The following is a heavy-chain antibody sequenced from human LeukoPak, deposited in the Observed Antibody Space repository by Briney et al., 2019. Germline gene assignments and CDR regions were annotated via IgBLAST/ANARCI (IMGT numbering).Heavy chain of an antibody. V-gene: IGHV3-53*01. CDR1: GFTVSGVY. CDR2: IYSDDGT. D-gene: IGHD6-13*01. Sequence: GGSLRLSCVASGFTVSGVYMSWVRQAPGKGLEWVSVIYSDDGTYYADSVKGRLTISRDYSKNTLNLQMNSLRAEDTAVYYCASRPRDAAALDYWGQGTLVTVSS. CDR3: ASRPRDAAALDY. J-gene: IGHJ4*02.